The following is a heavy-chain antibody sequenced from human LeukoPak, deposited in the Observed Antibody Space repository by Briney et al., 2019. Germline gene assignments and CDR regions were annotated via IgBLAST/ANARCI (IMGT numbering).Heavy chain of an antibody. Sequence: GGSLRLSCAASGFTFSTYGMHWVRQAPGKGLEWVAFIYNDGSNKFYADSVKGRFTISRDNSKNTLYLQMNSLRAEDTAVYYCARSSNYDSYYFDYWGQGTLVTVSS. CDR1: GFTFSTYG. D-gene: IGHD3-3*01. V-gene: IGHV3-30*12. J-gene: IGHJ4*02. CDR2: IYNDGSNK. CDR3: ARSSNYDSYYFDY.